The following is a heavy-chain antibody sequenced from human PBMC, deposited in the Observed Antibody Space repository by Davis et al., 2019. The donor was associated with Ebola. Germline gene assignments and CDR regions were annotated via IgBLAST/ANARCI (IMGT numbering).Heavy chain of an antibody. CDR3: ARLLYYYGMDV. V-gene: IGHV4-59*08. CDR1: GGSISSYY. Sequence: SETLSLTCTVSGGSISSYYWSWIRQPPGKGLEWIGYIYYSGSTNYNPSLKNRVTISVDTSKNQFSLKLSSVTAADTAVYYCARLLYYYGMDVWGQGTTVTVSS. J-gene: IGHJ6*02. CDR2: IYYSGST.